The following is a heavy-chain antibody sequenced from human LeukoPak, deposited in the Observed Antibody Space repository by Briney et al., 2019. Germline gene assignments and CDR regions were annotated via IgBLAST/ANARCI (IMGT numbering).Heavy chain of an antibody. V-gene: IGHV3-33*01. Sequence: PGGSLRLSCAASGFTFSSYGMHWVRQAPGKGLEWVAVIWYDGSNKYYADSVKGRFTISRDNSKNTLYLQMNSLRAEDTAVYYCARCGEGKSTSCYSDCGYYYYYMDVWGKGTTVTVSS. CDR1: GFTFSSYG. CDR2: IWYDGSNK. J-gene: IGHJ6*03. D-gene: IGHD2-2*02. CDR3: ARCGEGKSTSCYSDCGYYYYYMDV.